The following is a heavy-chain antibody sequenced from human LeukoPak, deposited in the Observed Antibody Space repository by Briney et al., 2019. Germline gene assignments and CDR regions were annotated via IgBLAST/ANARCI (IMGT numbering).Heavy chain of an antibody. CDR2: IYTSGST. Sequence: SETLSLTCTVSGGSISSYYWSWIRQPPGKGLEWIGYIYTSGSTNYNPSLKSRVTISVDTSKNQFPLKLSSVTAADTAVYYCARQGSWGNSRLSYFDLWGRGTLVTVSS. J-gene: IGHJ2*01. D-gene: IGHD3-10*01. V-gene: IGHV4-4*09. CDR1: GGSISSYY. CDR3: ARQGSWGNSRLSYFDL.